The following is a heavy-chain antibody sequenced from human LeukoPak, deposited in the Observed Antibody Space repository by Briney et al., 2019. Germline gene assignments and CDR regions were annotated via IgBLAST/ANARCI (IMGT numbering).Heavy chain of an antibody. CDR1: GFTFSSYC. J-gene: IGHJ4*02. CDR2: ISSISSTI. V-gene: IGHV3-48*02. D-gene: IGHD6-19*01. Sequence: GGSLRLSCAASGFTFSSYCMNWVRQAPGKGLEWVSYISSISSTIYYADSVKGRFTISRDNAKNSLYLQMNSLRDEDTSVDYCAREVPIAVDDLGYWGQGTLVTVSS. CDR3: AREVPIAVDDLGY.